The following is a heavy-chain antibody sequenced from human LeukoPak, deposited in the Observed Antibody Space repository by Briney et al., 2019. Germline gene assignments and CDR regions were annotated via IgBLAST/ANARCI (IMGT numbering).Heavy chain of an antibody. J-gene: IGHJ1*01. Sequence: ASVKVSCKASGGTFSSYAISWVRQAPGQGLEWMGWINPYNGNTNYAQKLQGRVTMTTDTSTSTAYMELRRLRSDDTAVDYCARDFDSYASWGDFAYWGQGTLVT. V-gene: IGHV1-18*01. CDR2: INPYNGNT. D-gene: IGHD5-18*01. CDR3: ARDFDSYASWGDFAY. CDR1: GGTFSSYA.